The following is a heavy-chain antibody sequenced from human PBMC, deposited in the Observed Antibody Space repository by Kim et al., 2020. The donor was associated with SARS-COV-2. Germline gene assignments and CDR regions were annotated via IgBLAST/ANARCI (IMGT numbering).Heavy chain of an antibody. CDR3: ARVTGHYYYYGMDV. V-gene: IGHV2-70*01. CDR1: GFSLSTSGMC. J-gene: IGHJ6*02. Sequence: SGPTLVNPTQTLTLTCTFSGFSLSTSGMCVSWIRQPPGKALEGLALIDWDDDKYYSTSLKTRLTISKDTSKNQVVLTMTNMDPVDTATYYCARVTGHYYYYGMDVWGQGTTVTVSS. CDR2: IDWDDDK.